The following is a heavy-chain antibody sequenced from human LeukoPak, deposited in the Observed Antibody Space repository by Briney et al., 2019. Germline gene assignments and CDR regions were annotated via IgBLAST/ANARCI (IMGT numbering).Heavy chain of an antibody. CDR2: INSDGSST. J-gene: IGHJ6*02. CDR1: GFTFSSYA. D-gene: IGHD3-22*01. V-gene: IGHV3-74*01. Sequence: PGGSLRLSCAASGFTFSSYAMHWVRQAPGKGLVWVGRINSDGSSTRYADSVKGRFTISRDNAKNTLYLQMNSLRGEDTAVYYCARGYDYDSSAYPGGYYGMDVWGQGTTVTVSS. CDR3: ARGYDYDSSAYPGGYYGMDV.